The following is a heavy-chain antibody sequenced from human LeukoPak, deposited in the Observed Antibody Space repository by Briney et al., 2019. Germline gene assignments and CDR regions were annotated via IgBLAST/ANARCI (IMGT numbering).Heavy chain of an antibody. D-gene: IGHD6-13*01. J-gene: IGHJ3*02. CDR3: AWIYSSSWLFRDDAFDI. CDR1: GYTFTGYY. CDR2: IIPIFGTA. V-gene: IGHV1-69*05. Sequence: ASVKVSCKASGYTFTGYYMHWVRQAPGQGLEWVGGIIPIFGTANYAQKFQGRVTITTDESTSTAYMELSSLRSEDTAVYYCAWIYSSSWLFRDDAFDIWGQGTMVTVSS.